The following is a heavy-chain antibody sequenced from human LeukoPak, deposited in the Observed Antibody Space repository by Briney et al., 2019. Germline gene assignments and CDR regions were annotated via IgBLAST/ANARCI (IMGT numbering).Heavy chain of an antibody. CDR1: TFTFSGSA. CDR3: TRLKYYYYYMDV. Sequence: GGSLRLSCAASTFTFSGSAIHWVRQASGKGLEWVGRIGSKANSYATAYAASVKGRFTISRDDSKNTAYLQMNSLKTEDTAVYYCTRLKYYYYYMDVWGKGTTVTVSS. V-gene: IGHV3-73*01. J-gene: IGHJ6*03. CDR2: IGSKANSYAT.